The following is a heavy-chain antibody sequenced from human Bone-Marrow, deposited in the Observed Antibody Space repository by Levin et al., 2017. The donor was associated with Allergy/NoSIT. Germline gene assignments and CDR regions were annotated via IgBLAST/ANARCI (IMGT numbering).Heavy chain of an antibody. D-gene: IGHD4-17*01. CDR2: ISGSGGST. CDR3: ARFTYGDYWFDP. Sequence: HPGGSLRLSCAASGFTFSSYAMSWVRQAPGKGLEWVSAISGSGGSTYYADSVKGRFTISRDNSKNTLYLQMNSLRAEDTAVYYCARFTYGDYWFDPWGQGTLVTVSS. V-gene: IGHV3-23*01. CDR1: GFTFSSYA. J-gene: IGHJ5*02.